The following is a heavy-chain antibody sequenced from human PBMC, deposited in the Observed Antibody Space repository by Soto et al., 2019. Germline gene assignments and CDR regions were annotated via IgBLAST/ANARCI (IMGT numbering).Heavy chain of an antibody. J-gene: IGHJ4*02. CDR3: VRDRFGSWTFDY. CDR2: IHPTDGST. D-gene: IGHD6-13*01. CDR1: GYNFASNH. Sequence: QVQLVQSGAEVKEPGASVKVSCKASGYNFASNHMHWVRQIPGQGLEWMGIIHPTDGSTSYAQRFRGRITLTSDAPTNTDYMELRCLTSEGTAVYYCVRDRFGSWTFDYWGQGTLLTVSS. V-gene: IGHV1-46*01.